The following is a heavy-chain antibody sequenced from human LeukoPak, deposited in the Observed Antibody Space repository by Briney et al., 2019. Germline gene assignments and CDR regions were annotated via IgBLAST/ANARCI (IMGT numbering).Heavy chain of an antibody. CDR3: ARAMVRGTQTWYYYYMDV. V-gene: IGHV1-2*06. CDR2: INPNSGGT. J-gene: IGHJ6*03. Sequence: ASVKVSCKASGYTFTGYYMHWLRQAPGQGLEWMGRINPNSGGTNYAQKFQGRVTMTRDTSISTAYMELSRLRSDDTAVYYCARAMVRGTQTWYYYYMDVWGKGTTVTVSS. D-gene: IGHD3-10*01. CDR1: GYTFTGYY.